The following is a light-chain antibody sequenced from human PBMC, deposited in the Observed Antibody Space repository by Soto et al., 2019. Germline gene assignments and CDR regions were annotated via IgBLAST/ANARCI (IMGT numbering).Light chain of an antibody. Sequence: QSVLTQPASVSGSPGQSITISCTGTSSDVGGYNYVSWYQQQPGKAPKFMFYDVTNRPSGVSNRFSGSKSGNTDSLTISGLQAEDEADYYCCSYTTSNTRQIVFGTGTKDTVL. V-gene: IGLV2-14*01. CDR2: DVT. J-gene: IGLJ1*01. CDR1: SSDVGGYNY. CDR3: CSYTTSNTRQIV.